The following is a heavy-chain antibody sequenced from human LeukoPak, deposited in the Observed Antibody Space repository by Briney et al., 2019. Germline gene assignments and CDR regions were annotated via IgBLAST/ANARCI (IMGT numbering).Heavy chain of an antibody. CDR1: GFTFTSDW. CDR3: ARRGTIAVPVFWFDP. D-gene: IGHD6-19*01. CDR2: IKQDGSEK. Sequence: PGGSLRLSCVASGFTFTSDWMSWVRQARGKGLEWVANIKQDGSEKYYLDSLEGRFTISRDNAKNSVYLQINRLRAEDTAVYYCARRGTIAVPVFWFDPWGQGTLVIVSS. V-gene: IGHV3-7*01. J-gene: IGHJ5*02.